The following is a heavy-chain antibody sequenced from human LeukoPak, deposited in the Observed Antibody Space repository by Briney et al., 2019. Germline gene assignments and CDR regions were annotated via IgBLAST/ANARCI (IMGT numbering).Heavy chain of an antibody. D-gene: IGHD6-19*01. CDR3: AREGEWLVRYYYYYGMDV. Sequence: GASVNVSCKASGYTFTSYAMHWVRQAPGQRREWMGWINAGNGNTKYSQKFQGRVTITRDTSASTAYMELSSLRSEDTAVYYCAREGEWLVRYYYYYGMDVWGQGTTVTVSS. CDR1: GYTFTSYA. V-gene: IGHV1-3*01. J-gene: IGHJ6*02. CDR2: INAGNGNT.